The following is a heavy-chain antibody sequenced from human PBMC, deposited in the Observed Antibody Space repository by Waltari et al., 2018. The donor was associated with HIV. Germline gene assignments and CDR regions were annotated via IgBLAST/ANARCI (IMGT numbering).Heavy chain of an antibody. Sequence: QVQLQESGPGLVKPSEPLSLTCAVSGYSISSGYYWAWIRQPPGKGLEWIGSIYHSGSTYYNPSLKSRVTISVDTSKNQFSLKLSSVTAADTAVYYCAREGRYGSGGNWFDPWGQGTLVTVSS. D-gene: IGHD3-10*01. J-gene: IGHJ5*02. V-gene: IGHV4-38-2*02. CDR2: IYHSGST. CDR1: GYSISSGYY. CDR3: AREGRYGSGGNWFDP.